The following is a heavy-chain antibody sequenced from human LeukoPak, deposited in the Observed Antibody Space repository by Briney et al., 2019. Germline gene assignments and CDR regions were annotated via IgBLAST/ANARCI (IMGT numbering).Heavy chain of an antibody. J-gene: IGHJ3*02. V-gene: IGHV3-23*01. CDR1: GFTFSSYG. CDR3: AKNYYDSSGSDAFDI. D-gene: IGHD3-22*01. Sequence: PGESLRLSCAASGFTFSSYGMSWVRQAPGKGLEWVSAISGSGGSTYYADSVKGRFTISRDNSKNTLYLQMNSLRAEDTAVYYCAKNYYDSSGSDAFDIWGQGTMVTVSS. CDR2: ISGSGGST.